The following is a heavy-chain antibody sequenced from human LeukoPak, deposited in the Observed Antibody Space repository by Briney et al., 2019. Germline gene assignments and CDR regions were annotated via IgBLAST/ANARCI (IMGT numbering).Heavy chain of an antibody. J-gene: IGHJ4*02. V-gene: IGHV4-34*01. Sequence: PSETLSLTCTAYDESFSGYYWSWIRQPPGKGLEWIGEINHSGSTNYNPSLKSRVTISVDTSKNQFSLKLSSVTAADRAVYYCARGGIFGVVKKIKNYFDYWGQGTLVTVSS. CDR2: INHSGST. CDR1: DESFSGYY. CDR3: ARGGIFGVVKKIKNYFDY. D-gene: IGHD3-3*01.